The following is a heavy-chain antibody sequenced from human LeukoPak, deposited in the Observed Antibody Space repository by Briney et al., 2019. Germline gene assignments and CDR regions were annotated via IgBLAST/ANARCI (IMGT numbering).Heavy chain of an antibody. CDR3: ARDCGGHCYSGFDY. V-gene: IGHV3-11*04. CDR2: ISASGSTI. Sequence: GGSLRLSCAASGFTFSDYYMAWIRQPPGKGLEYISHISASGSTIHYGDSVKGRFTVFRDDARNSVYLQMTSLRAEDTATYFCARDCGGHCYSGFDYWGQGARVTVSS. D-gene: IGHD2-21*02. CDR1: GFTFSDYY. J-gene: IGHJ4*02.